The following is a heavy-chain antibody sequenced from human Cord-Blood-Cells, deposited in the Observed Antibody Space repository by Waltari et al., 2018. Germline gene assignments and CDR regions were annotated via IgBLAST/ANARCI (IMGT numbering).Heavy chain of an antibody. J-gene: IGHJ2*01. CDR3: ATVNSYGRKYHYWYFDL. CDR1: GYTLTELS. D-gene: IGHD5-18*01. V-gene: IGHV1-24*01. CDR2: FDPEDGET. Sequence: QVQLVQSGAEVKKPGASVKVSCKVSGYTLTELSMHWVRQAPGKGLEWKGGFDPEDGETIYAQKFQGRVTMTEDTSTDTAYMELSSLRSEDTAVYYCATVNSYGRKYHYWYFDLWGRGTLVTVSS.